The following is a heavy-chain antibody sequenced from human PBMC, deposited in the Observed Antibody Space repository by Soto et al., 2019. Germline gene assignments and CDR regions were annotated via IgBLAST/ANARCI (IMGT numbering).Heavy chain of an antibody. J-gene: IGHJ4*02. CDR1: GFTFSNYA. CDR3: AKDRATGAAGYDFAY. Sequence: GGSLRLSCAASGFTFSNYAMSWVRQAPGEGLEWVSAISAAGGSTYYAASVKGRFTISRDQFKNTLYLQMNSLRAEDTAVYYCAKDRATGAAGYDFAYWGQGTLVTVSS. D-gene: IGHD6-13*01. V-gene: IGHV3-23*01. CDR2: ISAAGGST.